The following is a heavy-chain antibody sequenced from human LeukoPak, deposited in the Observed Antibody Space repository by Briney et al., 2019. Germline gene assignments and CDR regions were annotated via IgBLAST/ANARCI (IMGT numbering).Heavy chain of an antibody. Sequence: GGSLRLSCAASGFTFSSYAMSWVRQAPGKGLEWVSAISGSGGSTYYADSVKGRFTISRDNSKNTLYLQMNSLRAEDTAVYYCAKGQYSSGWYGMDVWGQGTTVTVSS. CDR3: AKGQYSSGWYGMDV. D-gene: IGHD6-19*01. J-gene: IGHJ6*02. CDR1: GFTFSSYA. CDR2: ISGSGGST. V-gene: IGHV3-23*01.